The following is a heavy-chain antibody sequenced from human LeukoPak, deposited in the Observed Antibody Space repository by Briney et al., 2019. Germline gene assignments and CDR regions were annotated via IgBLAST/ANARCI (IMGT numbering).Heavy chain of an antibody. CDR2: ISGSGGST. V-gene: IGHV3-23*01. Sequence: GGSLRLSCAASGFTFSSYARSWVRQAPGKGLEWVSAISGSGGSTYYADSVKGRFTISRDNSKNTLYLQMNSLRAEDTAVYYCAKGRDYYGSGSLEYWGQGTLVTVSS. J-gene: IGHJ4*02. D-gene: IGHD3-10*01. CDR3: AKGRDYYGSGSLEY. CDR1: GFTFSSYA.